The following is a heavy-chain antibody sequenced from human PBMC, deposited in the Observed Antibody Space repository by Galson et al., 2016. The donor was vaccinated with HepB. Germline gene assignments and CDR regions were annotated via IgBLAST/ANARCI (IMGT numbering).Heavy chain of an antibody. J-gene: IGHJ6*02. CDR3: ARDSRSQWEPRYYYEGMDV. CDR1: GFTFRNAW. Sequence: SLRLSCAASGFTFRNAWMSWVRQAPGKGLEWVGRIKSRTDGGTTDYGAPVKGRFTISRDNGKKSLYLQMNSLRAEDTAVYYCARDSRSQWEPRYYYEGMDVWGLGTTVTVSS. V-gene: IGHV3-15*01. CDR2: IKSRTDGGTT. D-gene: IGHD1-14*01.